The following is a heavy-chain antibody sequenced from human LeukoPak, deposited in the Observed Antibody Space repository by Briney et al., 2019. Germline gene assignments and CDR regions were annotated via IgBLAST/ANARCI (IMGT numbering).Heavy chain of an antibody. D-gene: IGHD6-13*01. CDR1: GGTFSSYA. CDR3: ARVASSSWYLDY. Sequence: SVKVSCKASGGTFSSYAISWVRQAPGQGLEWMGRIIPILGIANYAQKFQGRVTITADKSTSTAYMELSSLRSEDTAVYYCARVASSSWYLDYWGQGTLVTVSS. J-gene: IGHJ4*02. CDR2: IIPILGIA. V-gene: IGHV1-69*04.